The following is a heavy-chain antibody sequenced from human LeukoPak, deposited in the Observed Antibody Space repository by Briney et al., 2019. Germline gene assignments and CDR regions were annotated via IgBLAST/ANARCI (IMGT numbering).Heavy chain of an antibody. CDR3: ARAGCSSTSCYGDNWFDP. CDR1: GYTFTGYY. CDR2: INPNSGGT. Sequence: ASVKVSYKASGYTFTGYYMHWVGQAPGQGREGRGWINPNSGGTNYAQKFPGRVTITRDTSISTAYMELSRLRSDDTAVYHCARAGCSSTSCYGDNWFDPWGQGTLVTVSS. J-gene: IGHJ5*02. D-gene: IGHD2-2*01. V-gene: IGHV1-2*02.